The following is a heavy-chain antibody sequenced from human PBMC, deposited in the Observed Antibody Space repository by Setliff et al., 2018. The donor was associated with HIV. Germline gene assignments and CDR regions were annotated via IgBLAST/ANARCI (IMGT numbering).Heavy chain of an antibody. J-gene: IGHJ4*02. CDR1: GYSITSVYY. V-gene: IGHV4-38-2*02. Sequence: PSETLSLTCAVSGYSITSVYYWGWIRQPPGKGLEWIGYIYHTGSTNYNPSLKSRLTISVDTSKNQFSLKLRSVTAADTAVYYCARDQKGYSYGYFDSWGQGTLVTVSS. CDR2: IYHTGST. D-gene: IGHD5-18*01. CDR3: ARDQKGYSYGYFDS.